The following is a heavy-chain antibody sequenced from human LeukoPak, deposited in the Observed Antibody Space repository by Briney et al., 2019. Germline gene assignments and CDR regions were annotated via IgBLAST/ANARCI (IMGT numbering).Heavy chain of an antibody. J-gene: IGHJ4*02. D-gene: IGHD2-15*01. CDR2: ISSSSYI. CDR1: GFTFSSYS. Sequence: PGGSLRLSCAASGFTFSSYSMNWVRQAPGKGLEWVSSISSSSYIYYADSVKGRFTISRDNAKNSLYLQMNSLRAEDTAVYYCARDALVVVGTEYYFDYWGQGTLVTVSS. V-gene: IGHV3-21*01. CDR3: ARDALVVVGTEYYFDY.